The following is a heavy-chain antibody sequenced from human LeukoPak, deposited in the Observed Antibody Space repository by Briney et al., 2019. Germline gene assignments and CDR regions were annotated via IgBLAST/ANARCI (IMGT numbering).Heavy chain of an antibody. CDR1: GFTFSSYG. J-gene: IGHJ4*02. CDR2: ISYDGSNK. CDR3: LRDSYFDY. Sequence: GGSLRLSCAASGFTFSSYGMHWVRQAPGKGLEWVAVISYDGSNKYYADSVKGRFTISRDNSKNTLYLQMNSLRAEDTAVYYCLRDSYFDYWGQGTLVTLSS. V-gene: IGHV3-30*03.